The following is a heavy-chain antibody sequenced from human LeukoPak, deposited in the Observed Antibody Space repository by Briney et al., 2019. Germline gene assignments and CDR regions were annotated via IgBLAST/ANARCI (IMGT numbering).Heavy chain of an antibody. V-gene: IGHV1-58*01. D-gene: IGHD2/OR15-2a*01. J-gene: IGHJ4*02. Sequence: ASVKVSCKASGFTFSNSAVQWVLQARGQRLEWIGWIVVGSGNTNYAQKFQERVAITRDMSTSTAYMELSSLRSEDTAVYYCAVDVIYESDWGQGTLVTVSS. CDR2: IVVGSGNT. CDR3: AVDVIYESD. CDR1: GFTFSNSA.